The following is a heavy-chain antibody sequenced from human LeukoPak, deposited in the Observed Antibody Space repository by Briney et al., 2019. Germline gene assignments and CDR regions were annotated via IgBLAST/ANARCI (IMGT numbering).Heavy chain of an antibody. V-gene: IGHV1-46*01. CDR3: ARGEGFDWLLGRPFGY. Sequence: ASVKVSCKASGYTFTSYYMHWVRQAPGQGLEWMGIINPSGGSTSYAQKFQGRVTMTRDTSTSTVYMELSSLRSEDTAVYYCARGEGFDWLLGRPFGYWGQGTLVTVSS. CDR1: GYTFTSYY. J-gene: IGHJ4*02. D-gene: IGHD3-9*01. CDR2: INPSGGST.